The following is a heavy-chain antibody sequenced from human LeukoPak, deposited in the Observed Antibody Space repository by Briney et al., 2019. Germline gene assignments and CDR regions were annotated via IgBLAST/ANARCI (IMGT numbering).Heavy chain of an antibody. J-gene: IGHJ5*02. CDR1: GFTFGDYT. V-gene: IGHV3-49*03. Sequence: PGGSLRLSCTAPGFTFGDYTMSWLRQPPGKGLEWVGFIRSNASGGTTDYAASVRGRFTISRDDSKSIAYLQLNSLKTEDTAVYYCARGGYLYGAWGQGSLVTVSS. CDR2: IRSNASGGTT. CDR3: ARGGYLYGA. D-gene: IGHD3-10*01.